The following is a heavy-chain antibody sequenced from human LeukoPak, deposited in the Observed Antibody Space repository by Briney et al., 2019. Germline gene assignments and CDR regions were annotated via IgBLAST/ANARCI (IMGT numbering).Heavy chain of an antibody. CDR3: AREGDDILTGFFDY. Sequence: SETLSLTCTVSGGSISSYYWSWIRQPPGKGLEWIGYIYYSGSTNYNPSLKSRVTISVDTSKNQFSLKLSSVTAADPAVYYCAREGDDILTGFFDYWGQGTLVTVSS. CDR2: IYYSGST. D-gene: IGHD3-9*01. J-gene: IGHJ4*02. V-gene: IGHV4-59*01. CDR1: GGSISSYY.